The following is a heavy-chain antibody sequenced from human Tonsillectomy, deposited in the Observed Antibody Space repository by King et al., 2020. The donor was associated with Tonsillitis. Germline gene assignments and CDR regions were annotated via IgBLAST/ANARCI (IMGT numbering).Heavy chain of an antibody. CDR1: GFSFSGYA. J-gene: IGHJ4*02. Sequence: VQLVESGGGLVQPGGSLRLSCAASGFSFSGYAMSWVRQAPGKGLEWVSGVSNSGGVTYYADSVKGRFTISRDNSKNTLYLQMNSLIAEDTALYYCAKAMVVTGLLDSWGQGTLVTVSS. CDR3: AKAMVVTGLLDS. CDR2: VSNSGGVT. V-gene: IGHV3-23*04. D-gene: IGHD2-21*02.